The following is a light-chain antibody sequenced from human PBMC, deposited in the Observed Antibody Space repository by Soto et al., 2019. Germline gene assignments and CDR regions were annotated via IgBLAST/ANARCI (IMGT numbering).Light chain of an antibody. CDR3: QQFDSYPWT. CDR1: QTISSW. J-gene: IGKJ1*01. Sequence: DIQMTQSPSTLSGSVGDRVTITCRASQTISSWLAWYQQKPGKAPKLLIYKASTLKSGVPSRFSGSGSGTEFSLTISSLQPEDSATYYCQQFDSYPWTFGQGTKVDIK. V-gene: IGKV1-5*03. CDR2: KAS.